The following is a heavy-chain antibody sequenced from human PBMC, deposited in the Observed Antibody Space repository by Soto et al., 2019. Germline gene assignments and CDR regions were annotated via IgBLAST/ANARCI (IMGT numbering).Heavy chain of an antibody. CDR3: ARGGQQVVSFDY. V-gene: IGHV1-69*08. CDR1: GGTINTYV. Sequence: QVHLVQSGAEVKKPGSSVKVSCKTSGGTINTYVINWVRQAPGQGLEWMGRIIPALGAADYAQKFQDRLTITADKSTSTAYMELSSLRSDDTAVYYCARGGQQVVSFDYWGQGTLVAVSS. CDR2: IIPALGAA. J-gene: IGHJ4*02. D-gene: IGHD6-6*01.